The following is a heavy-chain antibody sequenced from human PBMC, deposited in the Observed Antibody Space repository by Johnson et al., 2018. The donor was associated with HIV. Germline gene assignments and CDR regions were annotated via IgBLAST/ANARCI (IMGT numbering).Heavy chain of an antibody. D-gene: IGHD1-7*01. CDR1: GFIFDDYA. V-gene: IGHV3-9*01. CDR2: ISWNSGTK. J-gene: IGHJ3*02. Sequence: VQLVESGGGLVQPGRSLRLSCAASGFIFDDYALNWVRQAPGKGLEWVSGISWNSGTKAYADSVKGRFPISRDNAKNSLYRQMNRLRPEDTAVYYCAKDIWNYLIHAFDIWGQGTVVTVS. CDR3: AKDIWNYLIHAFDI.